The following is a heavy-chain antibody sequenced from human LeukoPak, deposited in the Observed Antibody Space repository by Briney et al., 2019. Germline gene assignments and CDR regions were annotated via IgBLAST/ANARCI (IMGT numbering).Heavy chain of an antibody. Sequence: GGSLRLSCAASGFTFSSYSMNWVRQAPGKGLEWVSSISSSSSYIYYADSVKGRFTISRDNAKNSLYLQMNSLRAEDTAVYYCARSIRFLEWLTFYFDYWGQGTLVTVSS. J-gene: IGHJ4*02. D-gene: IGHD3-3*01. CDR1: GFTFSSYS. V-gene: IGHV3-21*01. CDR3: ARSIRFLEWLTFYFDY. CDR2: ISSSSSYI.